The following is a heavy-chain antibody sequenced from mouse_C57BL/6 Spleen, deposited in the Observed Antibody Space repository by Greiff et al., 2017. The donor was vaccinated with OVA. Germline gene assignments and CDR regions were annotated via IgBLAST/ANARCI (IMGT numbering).Heavy chain of an antibody. V-gene: IGHV2-9-1*01. D-gene: IGHD1-1*01. CDR3: ARNLGYYGSSYWYFDV. CDR2: IWTGGGT. CDR1: GFSLTSYA. Sequence: VQGVESGPGLVAPSQSLSITCTVSGFSLTSYAISWVRQPPGKGLEWLGVIWTGGGTNYNSALKSRLSISKDNSKSQVFLKMNSLQTDDTARYYCARNLGYYGSSYWYFDVWGTGTTVTVSS. J-gene: IGHJ1*03.